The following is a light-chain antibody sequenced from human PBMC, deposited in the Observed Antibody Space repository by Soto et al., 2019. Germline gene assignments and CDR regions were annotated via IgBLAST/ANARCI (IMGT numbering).Light chain of an antibody. CDR2: EVS. CDR3: CSYAGSRPWV. CDR1: STDVGSYNL. V-gene: IGLV2-23*02. Sequence: QSVLTQPASVSGSPGQSITISCTGASTDVGSYNLVSWYQQHPGKAPLLLIYEVSQRPSGVSDRFSGAKSGTTASLTLSGLQAEDEADYYCCSYAGSRPWVFGGGTKVTVL. J-gene: IGLJ3*02.